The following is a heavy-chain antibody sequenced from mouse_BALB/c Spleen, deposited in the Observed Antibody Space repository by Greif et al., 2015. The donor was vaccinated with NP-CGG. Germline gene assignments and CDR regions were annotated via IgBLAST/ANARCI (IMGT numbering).Heavy chain of an antibody. J-gene: IGHJ2*01. CDR3: ARDTNTFDN. CDR2: IRNKANGYTT. V-gene: IGHV7-3*02. D-gene: IGHD4-1*01. Sequence: EVHLVESGGGLVQPGGSLRLSCATSGFTFTDYYMSWVRQPPGKALEWLGFIRNKANGYTTEYSASVKGRFTISRDNSQSILYLQMNTLRAEDRATYYCARDTNTFDNWGQGTTLTVST. CDR1: GFTFTDYY.